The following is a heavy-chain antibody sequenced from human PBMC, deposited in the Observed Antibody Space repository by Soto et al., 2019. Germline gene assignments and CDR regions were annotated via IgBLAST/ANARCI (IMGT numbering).Heavy chain of an antibody. CDR2: INCTGDIM. CDR1: GFIFDEYA. CDR3: AKDKAPRAYSGYEVSCNS. Sequence: EVLLEESGGGLVQPGRSLRLSCATSGFIFDEYAIHWVRQSPGKGLEWVSGINCTGDIMGYADSVKGRFTISGDSAENSLYLQMSRLRPEDTALYYCAKDKAPRAYSGYEVSCNSWGQGTLVSVSS. V-gene: IGHV3-9*01. J-gene: IGHJ4*02. D-gene: IGHD5-12*01.